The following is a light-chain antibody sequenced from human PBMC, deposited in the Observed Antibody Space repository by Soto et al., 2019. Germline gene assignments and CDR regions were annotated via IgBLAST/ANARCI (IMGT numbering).Light chain of an antibody. CDR3: QQYDTYVWT. V-gene: IGKV1-5*01. CDR1: QSVGKW. J-gene: IGKJ1*01. Sequence: DIQMTQSPSTLSASVGDRVTITCRASQSVGKWLAWYQQKPGKAPKGLISEASGLERGVPPRFSGSGSGTEFTLTISSLQPDDFATYFCQQYDTYVWTFGQGTTVEIK. CDR2: EAS.